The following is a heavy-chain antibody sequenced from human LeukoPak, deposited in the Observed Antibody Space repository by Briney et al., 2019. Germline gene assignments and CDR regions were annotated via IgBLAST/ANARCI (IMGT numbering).Heavy chain of an antibody. J-gene: IGHJ6*04. CDR3: ARELYYYDSSGYPA. Sequence: SETLSLTCTVSGGSISSGSYYWSWIRQPAGKGLEWIGRIYTSGSTNYNPSLKSRVTISVDTSKNQFSLKLNSVTAADTAVYYCARELYYYDSSGYPAWGKGTTVTVSS. CDR1: GGSISSGSYY. V-gene: IGHV4-61*02. CDR2: IYTSGST. D-gene: IGHD3-22*01.